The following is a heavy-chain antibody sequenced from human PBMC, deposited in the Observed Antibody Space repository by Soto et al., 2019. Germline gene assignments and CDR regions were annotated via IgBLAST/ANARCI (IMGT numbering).Heavy chain of an antibody. D-gene: IGHD6-13*01. CDR2: IKQDGSEK. CDR1: GFTFSSYW. J-gene: IGHJ4*02. CDR3: SRDVAAGRTLEVIPFDY. Sequence: EVQLVESGGGLVQPWGSLSLSFASSGFTFSSYWMRWVRQAPGKGLEWVANIKQDGSEKYDVDSVKGSLTISRDNAKNSLYLQMNSLRAEDTAVYYCSRDVAAGRTLEVIPFDYWGQGSLVTVSS. V-gene: IGHV3-7*01.